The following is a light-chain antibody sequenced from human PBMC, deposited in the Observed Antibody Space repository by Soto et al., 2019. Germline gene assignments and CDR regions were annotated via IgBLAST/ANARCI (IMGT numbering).Light chain of an antibody. V-gene: IGLV2-8*01. Sequence: QSVLTQPPSASGSPGQSVTISCTGTSSDVGGYDYVSWYQQHPGKAPKLMIYEVTIRPSGVSDRFSGSKSGITASLTISGLQTDDEADYYCISYTDGQSYLLGTATKVTV. CDR1: SSDVGGYDY. CDR2: EVT. J-gene: IGLJ1*01. CDR3: ISYTDGQSYL.